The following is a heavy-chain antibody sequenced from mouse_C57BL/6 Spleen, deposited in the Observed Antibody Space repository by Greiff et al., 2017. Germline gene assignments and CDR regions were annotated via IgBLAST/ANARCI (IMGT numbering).Heavy chain of an antibody. J-gene: IGHJ1*03. Sequence: ESGPGLVKPSQSLSLTCSVTGYSITSGYYWNWIRQFPGNKLEWMGYLSYDGSNNYNPSLKNRISITRDTSKNQFVLKLNSVTTEDTATYYCGRVLDSNPWPFDVWGTGTTVTVAS. CDR1: GYSITSGYY. CDR3: GRVLDSNPWPFDV. CDR2: LSYDGSN. D-gene: IGHD2-5*01. V-gene: IGHV3-6*01.